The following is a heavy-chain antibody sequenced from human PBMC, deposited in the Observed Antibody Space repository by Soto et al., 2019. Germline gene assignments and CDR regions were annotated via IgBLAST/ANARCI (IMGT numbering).Heavy chain of an antibody. CDR3: ARAGVIARSFDY. V-gene: IGHV4-30-4*01. CDR2: IYYSGDT. CDR1: GGSISSADYY. Sequence: QVQLQESGPGLVKPSQTLSLTCTVSGGSISSADYYWSWIRQPPGKGLEWSGYIYYSGDTYYNPALKSRVTISLDTSNHHFSLMLISVTAADTAVYYCARAGVIARSFDYWGQGTLVTVSS. D-gene: IGHD6-6*01. J-gene: IGHJ4*02.